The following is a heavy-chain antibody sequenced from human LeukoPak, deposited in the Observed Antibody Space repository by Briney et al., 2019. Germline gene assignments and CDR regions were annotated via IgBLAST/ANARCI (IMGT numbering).Heavy chain of an antibody. V-gene: IGHV4-59*01. CDR2: IYYSGNT. CDR3: ARDGSGSSADV. D-gene: IGHD6-6*01. Sequence: PSETLSLTCAVSGVSISSSYWSWIRQPPGKGLEWIGYIYYSGNTNYNPSLKSRVAMSIDTSKNQFSLKLTSVTAADTALYYCARDGSGSSADVWGKGTTVTVSS. J-gene: IGHJ6*04. CDR1: GVSISSSY.